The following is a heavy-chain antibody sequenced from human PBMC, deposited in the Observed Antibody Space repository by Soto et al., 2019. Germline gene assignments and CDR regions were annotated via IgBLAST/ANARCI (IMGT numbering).Heavy chain of an antibody. CDR3: ARGRSSSIDF. D-gene: IGHD6-13*01. CDR1: GDSVFSNGIA. J-gene: IGHJ4*02. CDR2: TYYKSRWYN. Sequence: SQTLSLTCDISGDSVFSNGIAWNWIRQSPSRGLEWLGRTYYKSRWYNDYAVSVKSRLIVNLDTSKNQFSLRLNSVTAEDTAVYYCARGRSSSIDFWGQGTLVTVSS. V-gene: IGHV6-1*01.